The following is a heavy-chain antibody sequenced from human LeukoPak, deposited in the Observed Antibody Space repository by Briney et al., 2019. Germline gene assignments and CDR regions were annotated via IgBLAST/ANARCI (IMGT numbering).Heavy chain of an antibody. J-gene: IGHJ4*02. V-gene: IGHV3-21*01. CDR3: ARAIVAARLDY. Sequence: GGSLRLSCAASGFTFSSYSMNWVRQAPGKGLEWVSSISSSSSYIYYADSVKGRFTISRDNAKNTLYLQMNSLRAEDTAVYYCARAIVAARLDYWGQGTLVTVSS. D-gene: IGHD6-6*01. CDR2: ISSSSSYI. CDR1: GFTFSSYS.